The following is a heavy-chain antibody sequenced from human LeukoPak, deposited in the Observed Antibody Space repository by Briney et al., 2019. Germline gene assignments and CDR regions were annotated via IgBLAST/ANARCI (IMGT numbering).Heavy chain of an antibody. CDR3: ARGGPYSSGSYNDY. CDR1: GYTFTTYV. V-gene: IGHV1-18*01. CDR2: ISTYNGNT. D-gene: IGHD6-19*01. J-gene: IGHJ4*02. Sequence: ASVKVSCKASGYTFTTYVISWVQQAPGQGLEWMGWISTYNGNTNYAQKLQGRVTMTTDTSTSTAYMELRSLRSDDTAVYYCARGGPYSSGSYNDYWGQGTLVTVSS.